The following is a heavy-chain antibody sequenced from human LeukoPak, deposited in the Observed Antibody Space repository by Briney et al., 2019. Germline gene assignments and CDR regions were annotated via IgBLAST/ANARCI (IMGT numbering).Heavy chain of an antibody. V-gene: IGHV1-46*01. Sequence: APXXXREWMGIINPSDGRTTYSPNFQDRVALTRDMSTSTVYVELSSLRSEDTALYYCARGSRFLDFWGQGTLVTVSS. CDR3: ARGSRFLDF. J-gene: IGHJ4*02. CDR2: INPSDGRT. D-gene: IGHD2-2*01.